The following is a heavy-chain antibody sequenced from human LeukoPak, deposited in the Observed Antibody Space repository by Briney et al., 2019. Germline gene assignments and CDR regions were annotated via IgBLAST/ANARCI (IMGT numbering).Heavy chain of an antibody. CDR1: GGSISSYY. D-gene: IGHD6-13*01. Sequence: PSETLSLTCTVSGGSISSYYWSWIRQPAGKGLEWIGRIYTSGSTNYNPSLKSRVTMSVDTSKNQFSLKLSSVTAADTAVYYCARGRVSSWPYWYFDLWGRGTLVTVSS. CDR3: ARGRVSSWPYWYFDL. J-gene: IGHJ2*01. CDR2: IYTSGST. V-gene: IGHV4-4*07.